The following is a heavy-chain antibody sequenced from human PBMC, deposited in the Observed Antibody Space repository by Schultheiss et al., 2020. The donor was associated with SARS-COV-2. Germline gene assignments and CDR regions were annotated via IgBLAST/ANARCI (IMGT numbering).Heavy chain of an antibody. CDR2: IYPGDSDT. D-gene: IGHD3-10*01. CDR3: ARHPPYYYGSGRPFDY. Sequence: GGSLRLSCKGSGYSFTSYWIGWVRQMPGKGLEWMGIIYPGDSDTRYSPSFQGQVTISADKSISTAYLQWSSLKASDTAMYYCARHPPYYYGSGRPFDYWGQGTLVTVSS. CDR1: GYSFTSYW. V-gene: IGHV5-51*01. J-gene: IGHJ4*02.